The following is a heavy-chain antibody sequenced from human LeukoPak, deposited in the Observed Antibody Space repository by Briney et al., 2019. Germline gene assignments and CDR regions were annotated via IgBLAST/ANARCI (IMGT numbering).Heavy chain of an antibody. Sequence: QPGGSLRLSCAASGFTFSSYAMRWVRQAPGKGLEWVAVISYDGSNKYYADSVKGRFTISRDNSKNTLYLQMNSLRAEDTAVYYCARVATSLPLVQWELLQVQGDSGFDYWGQGTLVTVSS. CDR3: ARVATSLPLVQWELLQVQGDSGFDY. CDR2: ISYDGSNK. J-gene: IGHJ4*02. D-gene: IGHD1-26*01. V-gene: IGHV3-30-3*01. CDR1: GFTFSSYA.